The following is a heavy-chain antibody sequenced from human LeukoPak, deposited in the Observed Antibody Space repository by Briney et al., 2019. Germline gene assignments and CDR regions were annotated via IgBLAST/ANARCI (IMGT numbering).Heavy chain of an antibody. Sequence: PSETLSLTCAVYGGSFSPYYWSWIRQPPGKGLEWIGEINHSGSTNYNPSLKSRVTISVDTSKNQFSLRLSSVTAADTAVYYCARVELGFDYWGQGTLVTVSS. CDR3: ARVELGFDY. D-gene: IGHD3-16*01. CDR1: GGSFSPYY. V-gene: IGHV4-34*01. J-gene: IGHJ4*02. CDR2: INHSGST.